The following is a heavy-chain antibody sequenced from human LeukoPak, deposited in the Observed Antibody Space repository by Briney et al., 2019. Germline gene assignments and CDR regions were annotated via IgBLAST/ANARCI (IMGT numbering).Heavy chain of an antibody. CDR3: ARITTVTTPYFDY. Sequence: SETLSLTCTVSGGSISSGDYYWSWIRQPPGKGLKWIGYIYYSGSTYYNPSLKSRVTISVDTSKNQFSLKLSSVTAADTAVYYCARITTVTTPYFDYWGQGTLVTVSS. CDR1: GGSISSGDYY. D-gene: IGHD4-17*01. CDR2: IYYSGST. V-gene: IGHV4-30-4*08. J-gene: IGHJ4*02.